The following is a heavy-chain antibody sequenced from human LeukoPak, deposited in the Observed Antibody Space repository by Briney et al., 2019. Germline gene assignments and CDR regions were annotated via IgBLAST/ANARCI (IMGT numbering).Heavy chain of an antibody. CDR2: ISGSGGST. J-gene: IGHJ6*02. Sequence: GGSLRLSCAASGFTFSSYAMSWVRQAPGKGLEWVSAISGSGGSTYYADSVKGRFTISRDNSKNTLYLQMNSLRAEDTAVYYCAKGTLVVPAVIYYYYGMDVWGQGTTVTVSS. CDR3: AKGTLVVPAVIYYYYGMDV. CDR1: GFTFSSYA. V-gene: IGHV3-23*01. D-gene: IGHD2-2*01.